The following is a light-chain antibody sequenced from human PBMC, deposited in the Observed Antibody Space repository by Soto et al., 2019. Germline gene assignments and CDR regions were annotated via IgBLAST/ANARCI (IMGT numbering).Light chain of an antibody. CDR3: CSYVGATTYV. CDR2: EGI. Sequence: QCVLTRPASLSGSPGQSSTISCTGTSSTVGGFNVVSWYQQHPGKAPKVIIYEGIKRPSGVSNRFSGSNSGSTASLTISGLQAEDEADYYCCSYVGATTYVFGTGTKVTVL. V-gene: IGLV2-23*01. J-gene: IGLJ1*01. CDR1: SSTVGGFNV.